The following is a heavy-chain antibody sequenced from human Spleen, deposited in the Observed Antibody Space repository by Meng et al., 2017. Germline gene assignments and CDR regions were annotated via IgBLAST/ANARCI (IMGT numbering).Heavy chain of an antibody. Sequence: ASVKVSCKASGYTFTGYYMHWVRQAPGQGLEWMGRIDPKSGDTHYAQRFQGKVTMTGDKSISTAYRELSGLRSDDTAMYYCARAGRYSYYYFDYWGQGTLVTVSS. CDR2: IDPKSGDT. CDR3: ARAGRYSYYYFDY. CDR1: GYTFTGYY. D-gene: IGHD5-18*01. V-gene: IGHV1-2*06. J-gene: IGHJ4*02.